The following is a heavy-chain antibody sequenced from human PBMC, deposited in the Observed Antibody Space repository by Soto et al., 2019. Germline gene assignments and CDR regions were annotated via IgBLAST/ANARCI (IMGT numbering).Heavy chain of an antibody. CDR2: ISGSGGST. V-gene: IGHV3-23*01. Sequence: GGSLSLSCAASGFTFSSYAMSWVRQAPGKGLEWVSAISGSGGSTYYADSVKGRFTISRDNSKNTLYLQMNSLRAEDTAVYYCAKDPYDSSGYYRAPFNWFDPWGQGTLVTVSS. D-gene: IGHD3-22*01. CDR1: GFTFSSYA. J-gene: IGHJ5*02. CDR3: AKDPYDSSGYYRAPFNWFDP.